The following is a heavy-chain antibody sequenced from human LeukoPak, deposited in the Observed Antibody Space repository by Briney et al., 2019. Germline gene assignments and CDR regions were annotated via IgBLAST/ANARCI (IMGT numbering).Heavy chain of an antibody. Sequence: GGSLRLSCAASGFTFDNYNMNWVRQAPGKGLEWVSSISSGTNYIFEADSVKGRFTVTKDSALNSLSLQMNSLRADDTAVYYCGRSAGVNYFDYWDQGTLVTVSS. J-gene: IGHJ4*02. CDR1: GFTFDNYN. CDR3: GRSAGVNYFDY. V-gene: IGHV3-21*01. CDR2: ISSGTNYI. D-gene: IGHD2-8*01.